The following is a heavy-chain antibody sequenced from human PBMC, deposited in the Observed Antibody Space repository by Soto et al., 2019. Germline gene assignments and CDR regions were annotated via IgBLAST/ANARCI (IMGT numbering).Heavy chain of an antibody. CDR3: AKAIESANFDY. J-gene: IGHJ4*02. CDR2: IWYDGGNK. CDR1: GFTFSTYG. V-gene: IGHV3-33*06. Sequence: QVQLVESGGGVVQPGRSLRLSCAASGFTFSTYGMHWVRQAPGKGLEWVAVIWYDGGNKYYTDSVKGRFIISRDNSKNTLYLQMNSLRAEDTAVYYCAKAIESANFDYWGQGTLVTVSS.